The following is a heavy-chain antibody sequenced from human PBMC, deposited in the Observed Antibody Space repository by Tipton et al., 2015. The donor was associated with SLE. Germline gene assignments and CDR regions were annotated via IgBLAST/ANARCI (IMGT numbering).Heavy chain of an antibody. D-gene: IGHD5-18*01. V-gene: IGHV4-61*02. CDR3: ASQRGYSYGVDY. J-gene: IGHJ4*02. CDR1: GGSISSGSYY. Sequence: TLSLTCTVSGGSISSGSYYWSGIRQPAGKGLEWIGRIYTSGSTNYNPSLKSRVTISVDTSKNQFSLKLSSVTAADTAVYYCASQRGYSYGVDYWGQGTLVTVSS. CDR2: IYTSGST.